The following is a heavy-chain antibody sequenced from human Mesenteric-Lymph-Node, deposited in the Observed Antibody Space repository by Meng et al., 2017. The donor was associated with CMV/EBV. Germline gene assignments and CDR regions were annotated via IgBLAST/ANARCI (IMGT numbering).Heavy chain of an antibody. Sequence: ASVKVSCKASGYTFTGYYMHWVRQAPGQGLEWMGWINPNSGGTNYTQKFQGRVTMTRDTSISTAYMELSRLRSEDTAVYYCARDLVRKSDTYYYYYYGMDVWGQGTTVTVSS. CDR2: INPNSGGT. D-gene: IGHD2-21*02. CDR3: ARDLVRKSDTYYYYYYGMDV. J-gene: IGHJ6*02. V-gene: IGHV1-2*02. CDR1: GYTFTGYY.